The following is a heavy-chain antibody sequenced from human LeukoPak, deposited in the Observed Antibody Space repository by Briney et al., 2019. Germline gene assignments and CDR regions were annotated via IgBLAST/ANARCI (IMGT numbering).Heavy chain of an antibody. CDR2: FSVYNGKT. CDR3: ARAPPPHYGDLPFRLRSTYYYYYYMDV. CDR1: RYTFTSYG. D-gene: IGHD4-17*01. V-gene: IGHV1-18*01. Sequence: GAPVKPFCKASRYTFTSYGISSVRQSPGHGLKCWGGFSVYNGKTTYAKRLQGRVTMTTDTSTSTVYMELRSLKSDHTAVYYCARAPPPHYGDLPFRLRSTYYYYYYMDVWGKKTTVTVSS. J-gene: IGHJ6*03.